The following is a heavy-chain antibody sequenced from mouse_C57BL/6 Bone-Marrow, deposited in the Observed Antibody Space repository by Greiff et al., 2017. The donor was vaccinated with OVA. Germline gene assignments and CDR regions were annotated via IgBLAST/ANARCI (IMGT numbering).Heavy chain of an antibody. J-gene: IGHJ2*01. CDR3: ARVGCYYGSSYYFDY. CDR1: GYAFSSYW. Sequence: VQLVESGAELVKPGASVKISCKASGYAFSSYWMNWVKQRPGKGLEWIGQIYPGDGDTNYNGKFKGKATLTADKSSSTAYMQLSSLTSEDSAVYFCARVGCYYGSSYYFDYWGQGTTLTVSS. CDR2: IYPGDGDT. D-gene: IGHD1-1*01. V-gene: IGHV1-80*01.